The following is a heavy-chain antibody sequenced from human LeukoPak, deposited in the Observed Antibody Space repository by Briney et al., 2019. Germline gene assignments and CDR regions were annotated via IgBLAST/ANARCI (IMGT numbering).Heavy chain of an antibody. V-gene: IGHV4-59*01. CDR1: GGSISSYY. D-gene: IGHD2-2*01. J-gene: IGHJ6*02. CDR2: IYYSGST. CDR3: ARVAYCSSTSCYFGYYYYGMDV. Sequence: PSETLSLTCTVSGGSISSYYWSWIRQPPGKGLEWIGYIYYSGSTNYNPSLKSRVTISVDTSKNQFSLKLSSVTAADTAVYYCARVAYCSSTSCYFGYYYYGMDVWGQGTTVTVSS.